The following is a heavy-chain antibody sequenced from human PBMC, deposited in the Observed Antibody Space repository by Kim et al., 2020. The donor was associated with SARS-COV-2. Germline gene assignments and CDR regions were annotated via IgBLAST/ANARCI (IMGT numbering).Heavy chain of an antibody. D-gene: IGHD5-18*01. V-gene: IGHV4-34*01. CDR3: ASKADTAMASNFDY. J-gene: IGHJ4*02. CDR1: GGSFSGYY. CDR2: INHSGST. Sequence: SETLSLTCAVYGGSFSGYYWSWIRQPPGKGLEWIGEINHSGSTNYNPSLKSRVTISVDTSKNQFSLKLSSVTAADTAVYYCASKADTAMASNFDYWGQGTLVTVSS.